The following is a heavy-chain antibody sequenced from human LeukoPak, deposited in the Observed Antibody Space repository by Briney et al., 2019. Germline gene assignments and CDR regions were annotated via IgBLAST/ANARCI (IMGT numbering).Heavy chain of an antibody. CDR2: IKQDGSEK. V-gene: IGHV3-7*01. D-gene: IGHD4-17*01. Sequence: PGGSLRLSCAASGFTFSTYWMTWVRQAPGKGLEWVANIKQDGSEKYYVDSVKGRFTISRDNAKNSLYLQMNSLKAEDTAVYYCARPDDYGDYFDYWGQGTLVTVSS. CDR3: ARPDDYGDYFDY. CDR1: GFTFSTYW. J-gene: IGHJ4*02.